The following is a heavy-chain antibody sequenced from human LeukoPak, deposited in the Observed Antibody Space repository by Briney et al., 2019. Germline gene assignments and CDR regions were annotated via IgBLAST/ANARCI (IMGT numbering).Heavy chain of an antibody. V-gene: IGHV4-4*09. D-gene: IGHD2-15*01. CDR1: GGSISGYY. J-gene: IGHJ4*02. CDR3: ARRVVVAATSWFDY. CDR2: SGST. Sequence: SETLSLTCSVSGGSISGYYCSWIRQPPGKGLEWIGYSGSTNYNPSLKSRVTISVDTSKNQFSLKLSSVTAADTAVYYCARRVVVAATSWFDYWGQGTLVTVSS.